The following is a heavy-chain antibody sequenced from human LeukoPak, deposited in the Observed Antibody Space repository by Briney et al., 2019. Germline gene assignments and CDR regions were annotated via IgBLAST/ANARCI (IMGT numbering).Heavy chain of an antibody. CDR2: ISWNSGSI. D-gene: IGHD3-22*01. CDR1: GFTFDDYA. V-gene: IGHV3-9*01. Sequence: SLRLSCAASGFTFDDYAMHWVRQAPGKGLEWVSGISWNSGSIGYADSVKGRFTISRDNAQNSVFLQLNSLRVDDTAVYYCARGGYSDSSASDMAWGQGALVTVSS. CDR3: ARGGYSDSSASDMA. J-gene: IGHJ5*02.